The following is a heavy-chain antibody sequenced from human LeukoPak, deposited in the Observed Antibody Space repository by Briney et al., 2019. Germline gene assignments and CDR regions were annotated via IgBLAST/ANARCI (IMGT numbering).Heavy chain of an antibody. Sequence: GGSLRLSCEASGFTFSSSWMHWVRQAPGKGLVWVSHINGDGSYIKYADSAKGRFTVSRGNARNTLFLQMHSLRVEDTAVYYCARGIGYNGDYWGQGTLVTVSS. J-gene: IGHJ4*02. CDR1: GFTFSSSW. V-gene: IGHV3-74*03. CDR3: ARGIGYNGDY. D-gene: IGHD5-24*01. CDR2: INGDGSYI.